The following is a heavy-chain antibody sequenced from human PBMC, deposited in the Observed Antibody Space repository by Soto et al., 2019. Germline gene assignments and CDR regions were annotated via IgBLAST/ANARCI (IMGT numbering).Heavy chain of an antibody. D-gene: IGHD3-10*01. J-gene: IGHJ6*03. Sequence: SETLSLTCAVYGGSFSGYYWSWIRQPPGKGLEWIGEINHSGSTNYNPSLKSRVTISVDTSKNQFSLKLSSVTAADTAVYYCARVAIRSFGSGSYYMDVWGKGTTVTVSS. CDR1: GGSFSGYY. CDR2: INHSGST. V-gene: IGHV4-34*01. CDR3: ARVAIRSFGSGSYYMDV.